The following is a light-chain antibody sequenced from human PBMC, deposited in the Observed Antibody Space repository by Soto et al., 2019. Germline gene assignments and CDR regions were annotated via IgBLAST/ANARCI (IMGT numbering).Light chain of an antibody. CDR2: GAS. Sequence: EIVMRQSPATLSVSPGERAPLSCRASPSISNYLAWYQQKPCQAPRLLIYGASTRATGIPARFSGSGSGTEFTLTISSLQSEDSAIYYCHQYNNWPPVTFGQGTRLEIK. V-gene: IGKV3-15*01. J-gene: IGKJ5*01. CDR3: HQYNNWPPVT. CDR1: PSISNY.